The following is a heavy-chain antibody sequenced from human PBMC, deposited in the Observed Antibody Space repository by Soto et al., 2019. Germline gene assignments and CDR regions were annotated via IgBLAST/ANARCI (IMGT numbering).Heavy chain of an antibody. CDR1: GGTYSSYT. J-gene: IGHJ6*01. Sequence: SVRVSCRTSGGTYSSYTISCVRQTPGQRLEWMERIIPILSIANYAQKLQGRVTITADKSTSTAYMELSSLRSEDTAVYYCASSIDRAMVYDYYYGMGVWGQGTTVTVSS. CDR3: ASSIDRAMVYDYYYGMGV. V-gene: IGHV1-69*02. CDR2: IIPILSIA. D-gene: IGHD5-18*01.